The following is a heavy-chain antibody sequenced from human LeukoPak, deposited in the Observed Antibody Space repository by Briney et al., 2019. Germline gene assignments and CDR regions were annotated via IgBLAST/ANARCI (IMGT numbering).Heavy chain of an antibody. J-gene: IGHJ4*02. CDR1: GFTVSSNY. CDR3: ARGPPGYCSDTSCLYYFDY. D-gene: IGHD2-2*03. CDR2: IYSGGST. V-gene: IGHV3-66*01. Sequence: GGSLRLSCAASGFTVSSNYMNWVRQAPGKGLEWVSVIYSGGSTYYADSVKGRFTISRDNSKNTLYLQMNSLRAEDTAVYYCARGPPGYCSDTSCLYYFDYWGQGTLVTVSS.